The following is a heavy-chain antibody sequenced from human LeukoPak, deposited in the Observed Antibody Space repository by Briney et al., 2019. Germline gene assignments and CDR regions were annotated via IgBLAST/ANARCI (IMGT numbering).Heavy chain of an antibody. Sequence: GGTLRLSCVASGFTFSSYGMSWVRQTPGKGLEWVSAISGSGGSTYSADSVKGRFTISRDNSKNTLYLQMNSLRAEDTAVYYCAKLGAGGYNLAYWGQGTLVTVSS. CDR3: AKLGAGGYNLAY. D-gene: IGHD5-24*01. V-gene: IGHV3-23*01. CDR1: GFTFSSYG. CDR2: ISGSGGST. J-gene: IGHJ4*02.